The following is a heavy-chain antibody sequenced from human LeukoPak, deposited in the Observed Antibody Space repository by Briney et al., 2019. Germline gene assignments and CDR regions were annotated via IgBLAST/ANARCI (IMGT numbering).Heavy chain of an antibody. CDR2: MNPNSGNT. Sequence: ASVKVSCKASGYTFTSYDINWVRQATGQGLEWMGWMNPNSGNTGYAQKFQGRVTMTRNTSISTAYMELSSLRAEDMAVYYCARVMEGPDAFDIWGQGTMVTVSS. CDR1: GYTFTSYD. D-gene: IGHD3-3*01. J-gene: IGHJ3*02. V-gene: IGHV1-8*01. CDR3: ARVMEGPDAFDI.